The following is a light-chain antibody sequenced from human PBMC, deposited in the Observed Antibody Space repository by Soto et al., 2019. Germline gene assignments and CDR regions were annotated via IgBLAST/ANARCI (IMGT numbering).Light chain of an antibody. CDR3: CSYAGNNTLL. V-gene: IGLV2-11*01. CDR2: DIS. Sequence: QSVLTQPRSVSGSPGQSVTISCTGTSSDVGGYNYVSWYQQHPGKAPKLMIYDISKRPSGVPDRFSGSKSGNTASVAISGLQAEDEADYYCCSYAGNNTLLFGGGTKLTVL. J-gene: IGLJ2*01. CDR1: SSDVGGYNY.